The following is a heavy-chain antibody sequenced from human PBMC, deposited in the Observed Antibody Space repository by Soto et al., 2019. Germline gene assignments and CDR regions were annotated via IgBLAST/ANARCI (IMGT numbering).Heavy chain of an antibody. D-gene: IGHD3-22*01. J-gene: IGHJ5*02. V-gene: IGHV3-11*06. CDR1: GITFSGYY. CDR3: ATITMMT. CDR2: ISGSSDNT. Sequence: GSLRPSCAAPGITFSGYYQSWIRQAPGKGLEWISYISGSSDNTNYADSVKGRFTISRDNAKKSLYLEMNSLRAADTAVYYCATITMMTWGQGALVTVSS.